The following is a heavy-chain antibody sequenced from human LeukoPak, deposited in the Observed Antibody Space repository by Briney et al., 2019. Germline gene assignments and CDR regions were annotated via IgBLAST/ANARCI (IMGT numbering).Heavy chain of an antibody. J-gene: IGHJ5*02. V-gene: IGHV3-33*01. CDR3: ARDASGSGWTSWFDP. Sequence: GRSLRLSCAASGFTFSSYGMHWVRQAPGKGLEWVAVIWYDGSNKYYADSVKGRFTISRDNSKNTLYLQMNSLRAEDTAVYYCARDASGSGWTSWFDPWGQGTLVTVSS. CDR2: IWYDGSNK. CDR1: GFTFSSYG. D-gene: IGHD6-19*01.